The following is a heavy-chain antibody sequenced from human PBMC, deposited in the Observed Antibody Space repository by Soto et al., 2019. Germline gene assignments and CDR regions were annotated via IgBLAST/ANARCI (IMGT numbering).Heavy chain of an antibody. CDR1: GYTFTSYG. J-gene: IGHJ4*02. D-gene: IGHD3-3*01. CDR2: ISAYNGNT. Sequence: QVQLVQSGAEVKKPGASVKVSCKASGYTFTSYGISWVRQAPGQGLEWMGWISAYNGNTNYAQKLQGRVNMTTDTSTSTAYMELRSLRSDDTAVYYCARTYYDFWSGYPDFDYWGQGTLVTVSS. CDR3: ARTYYDFWSGYPDFDY. V-gene: IGHV1-18*04.